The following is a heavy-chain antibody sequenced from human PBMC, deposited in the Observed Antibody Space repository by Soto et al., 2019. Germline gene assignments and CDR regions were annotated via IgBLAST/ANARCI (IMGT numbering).Heavy chain of an antibody. CDR1: GGSISSGGYS. J-gene: IGHJ6*02. D-gene: IGHD3-9*01. CDR3: ARGKDWLSDYYYYGMDV. CDR2: IYHSGST. V-gene: IGHV4-30-2*01. Sequence: SETLSLTCAVSGGSISSGGYSWSWIRQPPGKGLEWIGYIYHSGSTYYNPSLKSRVTISVDRSKNQFSLKLSSVTAADTAVYYCARGKDWLSDYYYYGMDVWGQGTTVTVSS.